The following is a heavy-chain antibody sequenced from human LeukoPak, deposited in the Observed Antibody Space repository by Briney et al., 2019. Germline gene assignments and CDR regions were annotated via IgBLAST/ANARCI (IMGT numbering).Heavy chain of an antibody. Sequence: PSETLSLTCTVSGGSISSYYWSWIRQPPGKGLEWIGYIYYSGSTNYNPSLKSRVTISVDTSKNQFSLKLSSVTAADTAVYYCARSQHSGIYYDHLDYWGQGTLVTVSS. J-gene: IGHJ4*02. V-gene: IGHV4-59*01. D-gene: IGHD3-10*01. CDR3: ARSQHSGIYYDHLDY. CDR2: IYYSGST. CDR1: GGSISSYY.